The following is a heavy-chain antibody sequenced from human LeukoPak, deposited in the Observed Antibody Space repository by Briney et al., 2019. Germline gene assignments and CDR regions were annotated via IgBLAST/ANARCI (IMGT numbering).Heavy chain of an antibody. J-gene: IGHJ4*02. CDR3: AKDRVSGSFFGPTGY. CDR2: ISYDGSNK. D-gene: IGHD3/OR15-3a*01. CDR1: GFTFRSYG. Sequence: GGSLRLSCAGSGFTFRSYGMHWVRQAPGKGLEWVAVISYDGSNKYYADSVKGRFTISRDNSKSTLSLQMSSLRAEDTAVYYCAKDRVSGSFFGPTGYWGQGTLVTVSS. V-gene: IGHV3-30*18.